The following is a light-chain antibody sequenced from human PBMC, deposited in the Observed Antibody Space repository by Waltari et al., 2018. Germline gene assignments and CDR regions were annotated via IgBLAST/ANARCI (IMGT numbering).Light chain of an antibody. CDR3: SAWDDRLNAYV. CDR1: SSNIGPNI. CDR2: TDD. V-gene: IGLV1-44*01. Sequence: SVLTQPPSASGTPGQRLPISCFGSSSNIGPNIVNWYQQVPGTAPTLPIYTDDQRPSGVSGRFSGSRSGTSASLAISGLQSEDEADYYCSAWDDRLNAYVFGTGTKVTVL. J-gene: IGLJ1*01.